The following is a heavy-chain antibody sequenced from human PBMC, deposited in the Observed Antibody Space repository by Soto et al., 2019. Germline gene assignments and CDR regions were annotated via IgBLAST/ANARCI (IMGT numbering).Heavy chain of an antibody. D-gene: IGHD3-3*01. CDR1: GCTFSSYG. CDR3: AKDPGRFLEWLGAFDY. CDR2: ISYDGSNK. Sequence: GGSLRLSCAASGCTFSSYGMHWVRQAPGKGLEWVAVISYDGSNKYYADSVKGRFTISRDNSKNTLYLQMNSLRAEDTAVYYCAKDPGRFLEWLGAFDYWGQGTLVTVSS. J-gene: IGHJ4*02. V-gene: IGHV3-30*18.